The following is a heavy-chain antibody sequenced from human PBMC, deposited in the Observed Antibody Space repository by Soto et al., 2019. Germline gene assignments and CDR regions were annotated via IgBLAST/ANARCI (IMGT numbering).Heavy chain of an antibody. CDR2: ISYDGSNK. J-gene: IGHJ4*02. V-gene: IGHV3-30*18. CDR3: AKLVVITKDRDSGVDY. Sequence: QVQLVESGGGVVQPGRSLRLSCAASGFTFSSYGMHWVRQAPGKGLEWVAVISYDGSNKYYADSVKGRFTISRDNSKNTLYLQMNSLRAEDTAVYYCAKLVVITKDRDSGVDYWGQGTLVTVSS. CDR1: GFTFSSYG. D-gene: IGHD3-22*01.